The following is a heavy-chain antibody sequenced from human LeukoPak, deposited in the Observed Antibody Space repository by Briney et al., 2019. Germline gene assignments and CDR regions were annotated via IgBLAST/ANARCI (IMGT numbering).Heavy chain of an antibody. V-gene: IGHV3-7*01. CDR2: IKQDGSEK. J-gene: IGHJ4*02. CDR3: ARDLLIPHSTVVTPPSPF. D-gene: IGHD4-23*01. Sequence: GGSLRFSCAASGFTFSSYWMSWVRQAPGKGLEWVANIKQDGSEKYYVDSVKGRFTISRDNAKNSLYLQMNSLRAEDTAVYYCARDLLIPHSTVVTPPSPFWGKGSLVTVSS. CDR1: GFTFSSYW.